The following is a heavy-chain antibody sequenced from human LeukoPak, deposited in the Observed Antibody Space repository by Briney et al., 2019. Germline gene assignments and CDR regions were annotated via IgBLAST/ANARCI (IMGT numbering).Heavy chain of an antibody. V-gene: IGHV3-7*05. Sequence: GGSLRLSCAASGFTFSCYWMSWVRQAPGKGLEWVANINLDGSQKYYVDSVRGRFTISRDNAENSLYLQMNSLRVEDTAVYYCARDWNGSGWPTDYWGQGTLVTVSS. CDR3: ARDWNGSGWPTDY. CDR1: GFTFSCYW. J-gene: IGHJ4*02. D-gene: IGHD6-19*01. CDR2: INLDGSQK.